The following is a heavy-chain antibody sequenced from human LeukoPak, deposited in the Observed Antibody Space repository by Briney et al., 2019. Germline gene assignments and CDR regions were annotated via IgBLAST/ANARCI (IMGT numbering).Heavy chain of an antibody. Sequence: EPGGSLRLSCAASGFTFSDYDMHWVRQATGKGLERVSAIGTAGDTYYTGSVKGRFTISRENVKNSLYLQMNSLRAGDTAVYYCARVAKERVGGVYYFDYWGQGTLVTVSS. CDR3: ARVAKERVGGVYYFDY. J-gene: IGHJ4*02. CDR1: GFTFSDYD. D-gene: IGHD1-1*01. CDR2: IGTAGDT. V-gene: IGHV3-13*01.